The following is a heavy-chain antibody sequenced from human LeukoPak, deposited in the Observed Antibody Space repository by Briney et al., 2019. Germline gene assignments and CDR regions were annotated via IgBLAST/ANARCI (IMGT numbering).Heavy chain of an antibody. CDR2: IYYSGST. V-gene: IGHV4-59*01. D-gene: IGHD3-22*01. CDR1: GGSISSYY. CDR3: ARTLNYYYDSSGSFDY. J-gene: IGHJ4*02. Sequence: SETLSLTCTVSGGSISSYYWSWIQQPPGKGLEWIGYIYYSGSTNYNPSLKSRVTISVDTSKNQFSLKLSSVTAADTAVYYCARTLNYYYDSSGSFDYWGQGTLVTVSS.